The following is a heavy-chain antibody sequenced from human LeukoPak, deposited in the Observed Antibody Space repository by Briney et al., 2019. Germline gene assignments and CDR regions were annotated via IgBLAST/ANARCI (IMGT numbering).Heavy chain of an antibody. CDR3: ARRRDSGYYYFDY. CDR2: IYYSGTS. Sequence: SETLSLTCTVSGDSITSGSYFWGWVRQPPGKGLDWIGCIYYSGTSYYNPSLKSRVTISVDTSKNQFSLKLTSVTAADTAVYYCARRRDSGYYYFDYWGQGTLVTVSS. V-gene: IGHV4-39*01. CDR1: GDSITSGSYF. J-gene: IGHJ4*02. D-gene: IGHD3-22*01.